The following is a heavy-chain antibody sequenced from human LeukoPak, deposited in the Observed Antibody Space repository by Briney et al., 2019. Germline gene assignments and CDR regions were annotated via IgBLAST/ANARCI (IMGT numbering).Heavy chain of an antibody. D-gene: IGHD4-23*01. Sequence: ASVKVSCKASEYIFTGYYMHWVRQAPGQGLEWMGWINPNSGGTKYAQKFQGRVTMTRDTSISTAYMELSRLRSDDTAVYYCARGYYGGNSKLDYWGQGTLVTVSS. CDR1: EYIFTGYY. CDR2: INPNSGGT. V-gene: IGHV1-2*02. CDR3: ARGYYGGNSKLDY. J-gene: IGHJ4*02.